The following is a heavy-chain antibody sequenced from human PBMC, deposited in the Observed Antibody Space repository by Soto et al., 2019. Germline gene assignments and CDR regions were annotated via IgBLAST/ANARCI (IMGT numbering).Heavy chain of an antibody. CDR1: GFTFSSYA. D-gene: IGHD2-15*01. Sequence: LRLSCAASGFTFSSYAMHWVRQAPGKGLEWVAVISYDGSNKYYADSVKGRFTISRDNSKNTLYLQMNSLRAEDTAVYYCARDGDIVVVVAAYFDYWGQGTLVTVSS. CDR2: ISYDGSNK. CDR3: ARDGDIVVVVAAYFDY. J-gene: IGHJ4*02. V-gene: IGHV3-30-3*01.